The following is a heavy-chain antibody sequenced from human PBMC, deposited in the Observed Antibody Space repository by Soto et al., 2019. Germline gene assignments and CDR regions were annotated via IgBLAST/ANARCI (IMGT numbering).Heavy chain of an antibody. CDR2: FSHRGST. CDR3: ARTADYFDSNGYFYYFDY. D-gene: IGHD3-22*01. CDR1: GGSIGSSSYY. J-gene: IGHJ4*02. V-gene: IGHV4-39*01. Sequence: QLQLQESGPGLVKPSEALSLTCTVSGGSIGSSSYYWGWIRQPPGKGLEWIGSFSHRGSTYYNPSLMSRVTIYVDTSKNQFSLRLTSVTAAATAVYYCARTADYFDSNGYFYYFDYWGPGTLVTVSS.